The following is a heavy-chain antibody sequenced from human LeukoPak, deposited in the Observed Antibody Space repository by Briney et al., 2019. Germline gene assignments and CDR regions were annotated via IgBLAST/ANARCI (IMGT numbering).Heavy chain of an antibody. J-gene: IGHJ4*02. CDR2: FYSGGKT. D-gene: IGHD3-9*01. V-gene: IGHV3-53*01. CDR1: GFTFSSSY. CDR3: AKPLRYFGG. Sequence: GGSLRLSCAASGFTFSSSYMSWVRQAPGKGLEWVSVFYSGGKTYYTDSVKGRFTISRDNSKNTLYLQMNSLRAEDTAVYYCAKPLRYFGGWGQGTLVTVSS.